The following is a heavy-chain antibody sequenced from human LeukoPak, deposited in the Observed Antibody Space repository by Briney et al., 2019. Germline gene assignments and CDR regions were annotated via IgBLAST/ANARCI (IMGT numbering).Heavy chain of an antibody. CDR1: GFTFSSYA. CDR2: ISYDGSNK. CDR3: ARGGVGYYYDSSGYYYFDY. D-gene: IGHD3-22*01. J-gene: IGHJ4*02. Sequence: GGSLRLSCADSGFTFSSYAMHWVRQAPGKGLEWVAIISYDGSNKYYADSVKGRFTISRDNSKNSLYLQMNSLRAEDTAVYYCARGGVGYYYDSSGYYYFDYWGQGTLVTVSS. V-gene: IGHV3-30-3*01.